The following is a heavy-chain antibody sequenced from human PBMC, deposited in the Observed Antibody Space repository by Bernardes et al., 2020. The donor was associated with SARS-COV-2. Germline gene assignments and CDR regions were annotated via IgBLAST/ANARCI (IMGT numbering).Heavy chain of an antibody. CDR1: GYTFTGYY. CDR2: INPNSGCT. Sequence: ASVKVSCKTSGYTFTGYYMHWVRQAPGQGHEWMGRINPNSGCTNYAQKFQGWVTMTRDTSISTAYMELSRLRSDDTAVYYCPRSYYYYYGMDVWGQGTTVTVSS. V-gene: IGHV1-2*04. J-gene: IGHJ6*02. CDR3: PRSYYYYYGMDV.